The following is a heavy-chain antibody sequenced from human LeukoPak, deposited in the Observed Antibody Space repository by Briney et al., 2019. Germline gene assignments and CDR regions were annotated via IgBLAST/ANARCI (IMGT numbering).Heavy chain of an antibody. CDR2: ISAYNGNT. CDR3: ARSPYDCVWGSYLYY. CDR1: GYTFTSYG. J-gene: IGHJ4*02. D-gene: IGHD3-16*02. Sequence: ASVKVSCKASGYTFTSYGISWVRQAPGQGLEWMGWISAYNGNTNYAQKLQGRVTMTTDTSTSTAYMELRSLRSDDTAVYYCARSPYDCVWGSYLYYWGQGTLVTVSS. V-gene: IGHV1-18*01.